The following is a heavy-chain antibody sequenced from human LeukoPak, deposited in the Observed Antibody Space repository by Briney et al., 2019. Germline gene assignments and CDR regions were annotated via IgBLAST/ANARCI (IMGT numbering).Heavy chain of an antibody. J-gene: IGHJ4*02. D-gene: IGHD3-22*01. V-gene: IGHV3-53*01. CDR2: IYSGGST. CDR1: GFTVSSNY. Sequence: GGSLRLSCAASGFTVSSNYMSWVRQAPGKGLEWVSVIYSGGSTYYADSVKGRFTISRDNSKNSLYLRMNSLRAEDTALYYCAREVSEGFDFWGQGTLVTVSS. CDR3: AREVSEGFDF.